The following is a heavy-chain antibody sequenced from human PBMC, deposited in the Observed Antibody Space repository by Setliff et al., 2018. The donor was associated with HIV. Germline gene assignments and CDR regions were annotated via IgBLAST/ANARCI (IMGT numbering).Heavy chain of an antibody. D-gene: IGHD3-10*01. V-gene: IGHV1-3*03. Sequence: GASVKVSCKASGYTFTDFPIHWVRQAPGQSLEWMGWINPANGDTESSQEFQGRVTISRDTSATTTYMELSSLRSEDTAVYYCVRERVGGYFDYWGQGTLVTVSS. J-gene: IGHJ4*02. CDR1: GYTFTDFP. CDR3: VRERVGGYFDY. CDR2: INPANGDT.